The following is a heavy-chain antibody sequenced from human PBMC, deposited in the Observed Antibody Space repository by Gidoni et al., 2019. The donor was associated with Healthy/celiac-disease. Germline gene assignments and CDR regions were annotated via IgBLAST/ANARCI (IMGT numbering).Heavy chain of an antibody. CDR3: ARSPRDVKMATIFDY. V-gene: IGHV4-4*02. CDR1: GGSISSSNW. CDR2: IYHSGST. D-gene: IGHD5-12*01. Sequence: QVPLQESGPGLVKPSGTLSLTCAVSGGSISSSNWWSWVRQPPGKGLEWIGEIYHSGSTNYNPSLKSRVTISVDKSKNQFSLKLSSVTAADTAVYYCARSPRDVKMATIFDYWGQGTLVTVSS. J-gene: IGHJ4*02.